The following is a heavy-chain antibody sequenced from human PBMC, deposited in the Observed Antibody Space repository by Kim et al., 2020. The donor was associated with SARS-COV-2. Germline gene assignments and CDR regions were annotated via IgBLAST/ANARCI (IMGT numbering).Heavy chain of an antibody. CDR2: ISYDGSNK. D-gene: IGHD3-22*01. CDR3: ARDSRPHYYDSRHDGMDV. V-gene: IGHV3-30*04. J-gene: IGHJ6*02. Sequence: GGSLRLSCAASGFTFSSYAMHWVRQAPGKGLEWVAVISYDGSNKYYADSVKGRFTISRDNSKNTLYLQMNSLRAEDTAVYYCARDSRPHYYDSRHDGMDVWGQGTTVTVSS. CDR1: GFTFSSYA.